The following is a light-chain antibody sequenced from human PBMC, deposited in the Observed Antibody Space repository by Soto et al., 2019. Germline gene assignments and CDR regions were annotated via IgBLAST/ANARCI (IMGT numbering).Light chain of an antibody. CDR2: AAS. CDR3: LQYNSNPLT. CDR1: QGIRNX. V-gene: IGKV1-17*01. Sequence: DIQMTQSPSSLSASVGDRVTITCRASQGIRNXLGWFQQQPGKAPKRLIYAASSLQSGVPSRFSGSGSGTEFTLTISSLQPEDFATYYCLQYNSNPLTFGPGTKVDIK. J-gene: IGKJ3*01.